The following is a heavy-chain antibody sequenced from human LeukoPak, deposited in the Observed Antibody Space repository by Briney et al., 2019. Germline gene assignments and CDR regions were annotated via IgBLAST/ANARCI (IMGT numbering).Heavy chain of an antibody. CDR2: INHSGST. CDR1: GGSFSGYY. D-gene: IGHD5-12*01. J-gene: IGHJ4*02. Sequence: SETLSLTCAVYGGSFSGYYWSWIRQPPGKGLEWIGEINHSGSTNYNPSLKSRVTISVDTSKNQFSLKLSSVTAADTAVYYCASGYSGYDYTYYFDYWGQGTLVTVSS. V-gene: IGHV4-34*01. CDR3: ASGYSGYDYTYYFDY.